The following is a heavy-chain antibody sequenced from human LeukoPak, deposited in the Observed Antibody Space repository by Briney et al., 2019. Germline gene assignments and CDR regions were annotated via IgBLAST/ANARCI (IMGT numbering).Heavy chain of an antibody. D-gene: IGHD5-24*01. CDR3: ARGAVQMSTILYWFDP. CDR2: IYYSGST. J-gene: IGHJ5*02. V-gene: IGHV4-59*01. CDR1: GGSISTYY. Sequence: SETLSLTCTVSGGSISTYYWSWIRQPPGKGLEWIGYIYYSGSTNYNPSLKSRVTISVDRSKNQFSLKLTSVTAEDTAVYFCARGAVQMSTILYWFDPWGQGTLVTVSS.